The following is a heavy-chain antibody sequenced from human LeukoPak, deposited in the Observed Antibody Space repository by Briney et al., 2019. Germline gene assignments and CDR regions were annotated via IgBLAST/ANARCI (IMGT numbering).Heavy chain of an antibody. V-gene: IGHV5-51*01. J-gene: IGHJ6*03. CDR2: IHPGDSDI. CDR1: GYTFTTYW. CDR3: ARHKDEDYFYYMDV. Sequence: GGSLKISCQGFGYTFTTYWIGWGRQMPGKGLEWMGIIHPGDSDIKYSPSFRGQVTISADRAISTAYLRWSSLKASDTATYYCARHKDEDYFYYMDVWGKGTTVTVSS.